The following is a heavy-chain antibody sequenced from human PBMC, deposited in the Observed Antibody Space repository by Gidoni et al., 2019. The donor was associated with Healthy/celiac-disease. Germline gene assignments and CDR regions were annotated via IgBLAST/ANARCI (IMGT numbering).Heavy chain of an antibody. V-gene: IGHV3-11*01. J-gene: IGHJ6*03. Sequence: HVHLVGSGGSLVQPGGSLRLSCAASGFTFSDYYMSWIRQAPGKGLGWVSDISSSGSTIYYADSVKGRFTISRDNAKNSLYLKMNRLRAEDTAVYYCAREDSDFWSGLYYYYYMDVWGKGTTVTVSS. CDR1: GFTFSDYY. D-gene: IGHD3-3*01. CDR2: ISSSGSTI. CDR3: AREDSDFWSGLYYYYYMDV.